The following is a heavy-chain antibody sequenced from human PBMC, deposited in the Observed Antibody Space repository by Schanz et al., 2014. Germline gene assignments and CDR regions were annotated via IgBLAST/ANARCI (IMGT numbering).Heavy chain of an antibody. CDR3: AREYSSYGTVYY. J-gene: IGHJ4*02. V-gene: IGHV3-30*04. CDR2: IWYDGSNK. D-gene: IGHD5-12*01. CDR1: GFTFSSYA. Sequence: QVQLVESGGGVVQPGRSLRLSCAASGFTFSSYAVHWVRQAPGKGLEWVAIIWYDGSNKYYADSVKGRFTISRDNSKNTLYLQMNSLRVEDTALYYCAREYSSYGTVYYWGQGTLVTVSS.